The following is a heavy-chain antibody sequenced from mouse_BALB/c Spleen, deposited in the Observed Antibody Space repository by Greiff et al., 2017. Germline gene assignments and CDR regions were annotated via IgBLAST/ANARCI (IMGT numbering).Heavy chain of an antibody. CDR1: GFTFSSYG. V-gene: IGHV5-6-3*01. CDR3: ARDDYDGAWFAY. J-gene: IGHJ3*01. Sequence: EVMLVESGGGLVQPGGSLKLSCAASGFTFSSYGMSWVRQTPDKRLELVATITSNGGSTYYPASVKGRFTISRDNAKNTLYLQMSSLKSEDTAMYYGARDDYDGAWFAYWGQGTLVTVSA. CDR2: ITSNGGST. D-gene: IGHD2-4*01.